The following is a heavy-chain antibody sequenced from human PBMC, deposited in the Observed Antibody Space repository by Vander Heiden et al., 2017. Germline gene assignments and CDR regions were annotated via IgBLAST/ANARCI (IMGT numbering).Heavy chain of an antibody. CDR3: ATVTYSSGWYTPGGSWFDP. J-gene: IGHJ5*02. CDR1: GGSISSSNYS. V-gene: IGHV4-39*01. CDR2: IYYNGST. Sequence: HLQLQASGPGLVKPSETLSLTCTVSGGSISSSNYSWGWNRQSPGRGLEWIGSIYYNGSTYFNPSLKSRVTISVDTSKNQFSLKLRSVTAADTAVFYCATVTYSSGWYTPGGSWFDPWGQGTLVTVSS. D-gene: IGHD6-19*01.